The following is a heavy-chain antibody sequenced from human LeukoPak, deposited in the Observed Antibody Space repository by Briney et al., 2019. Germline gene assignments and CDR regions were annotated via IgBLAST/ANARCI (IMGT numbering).Heavy chain of an antibody. CDR2: IWYDGSNK. Sequence: GRSLRLSCAASGFTFSSYGMHWVRQAPGKGLEWVAVIWYDGSNKYYADSVKGRFTISRDNSKNTLYLQMNSLRAEDTAVYYCARGLGYSGYDLAYYGMDVWGQGTTVTVSS. J-gene: IGHJ6*02. V-gene: IGHV3-33*01. CDR3: ARGLGYSGYDLAYYGMDV. CDR1: GFTFSSYG. D-gene: IGHD5-12*01.